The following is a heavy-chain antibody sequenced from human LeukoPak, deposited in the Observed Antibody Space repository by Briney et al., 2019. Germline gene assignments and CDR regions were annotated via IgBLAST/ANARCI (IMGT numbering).Heavy chain of an antibody. CDR3: ARSIAVAGTPFDY. Sequence: GGSLRLSCAASGFTFSSYSMNWVRQAPGEGLEWVSSISSSSSYIYYADSVKGRFTISRDNAKNSLYLQMNSLRAEDTAVYYCARSIAVAGTPFDYWGQGTLVTVSS. J-gene: IGHJ4*02. CDR2: ISSSSSYI. CDR1: GFTFSSYS. V-gene: IGHV3-21*01. D-gene: IGHD6-19*01.